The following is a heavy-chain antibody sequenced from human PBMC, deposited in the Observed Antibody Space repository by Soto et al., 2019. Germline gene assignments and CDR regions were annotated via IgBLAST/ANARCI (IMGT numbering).Heavy chain of an antibody. V-gene: IGHV4-59*01. Sequence: PSETLSLTCTVSGDSISGYYWTWIRQPPGRGLEWLGYIYYSGSTNNNRGSNNYNPSLKSRVTISSDTSKKQFSLKLSSVTAADKAVYYCARSAWGYAFDIWGQGTVVTVS. CDR1: GDSISGYY. J-gene: IGHJ3*02. CDR2: IYYSGSTNNNRGSN. CDR3: ARSAWGYAFDI. D-gene: IGHD1-26*01.